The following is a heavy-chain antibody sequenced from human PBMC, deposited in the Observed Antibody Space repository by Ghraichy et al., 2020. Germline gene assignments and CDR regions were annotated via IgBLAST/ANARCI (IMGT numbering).Heavy chain of an antibody. CDR1: GGSISSSSYY. CDR3: ARPDCSGGSCYHDAFDI. V-gene: IGHV4-39*01. Sequence: ESLNISCTVSGGSISSSSYYWGWIRQPPGKGLEWIGSIYYSGSTYYNPSLKSRVTISVDTSKNQFSLKLSSVTAADTAVYYCARPDCSGGSCYHDAFDIWGQGTMVTVSS. D-gene: IGHD2-15*01. CDR2: IYYSGST. J-gene: IGHJ3*02.